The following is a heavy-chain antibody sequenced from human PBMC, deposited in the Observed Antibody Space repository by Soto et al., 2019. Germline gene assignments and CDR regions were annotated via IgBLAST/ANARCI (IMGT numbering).Heavy chain of an antibody. Sequence: PSETLSLTCAVYGGSFIGYYWSWIRQPPGKGLEWIGEINHSGSTNYNPSLKSRVTISVDTSKNQFSLKLSSVTAADTAVYYCARGPSGYYYGYWGQGTLVTVSS. CDR2: INHSGST. CDR1: GGSFIGYY. CDR3: ARGPSGYYYGY. D-gene: IGHD3-22*01. V-gene: IGHV4-34*01. J-gene: IGHJ4*02.